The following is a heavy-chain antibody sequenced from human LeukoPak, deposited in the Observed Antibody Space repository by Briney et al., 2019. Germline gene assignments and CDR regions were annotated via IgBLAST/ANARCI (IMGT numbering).Heavy chain of an antibody. J-gene: IGHJ4*02. Sequence: GGSLTLSCAASGFTFSSYSMNWVRQAPGKGLEWVSSINSSSSYIYYADSVKGRFTISRDNAKNSLYLQMNSLRAEDTAVYYCARGLAAAGRGGVFDYWGQGTLVAVSS. CDR1: GFTFSSYS. D-gene: IGHD6-13*01. CDR3: ARGLAAAGRGGVFDY. V-gene: IGHV3-21*01. CDR2: INSSSSYI.